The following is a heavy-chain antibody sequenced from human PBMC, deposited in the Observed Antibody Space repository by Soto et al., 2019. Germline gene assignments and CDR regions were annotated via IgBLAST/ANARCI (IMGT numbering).Heavy chain of an antibody. CDR1: GGTFGIYA. CDR2: IIPAFGTT. V-gene: IGHV1-69*01. D-gene: IGHD2-2*02. Sequence: QVQLVQSGAAVSKPGSSVKVSCKASGGTFGIYAIGWVRQAPGQGLEWMGGIIPAFGTTKNAQKFHDRVEMTAGECTNTVYMELRVLRLDATAVYYCARVPRQMLYGPTRNGMDVWGQGTTLIVSS. CDR3: ARVPRQMLYGPTRNGMDV. J-gene: IGHJ6*02.